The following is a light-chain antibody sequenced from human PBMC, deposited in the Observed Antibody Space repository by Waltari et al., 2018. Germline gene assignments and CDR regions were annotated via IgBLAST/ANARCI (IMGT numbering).Light chain of an antibody. J-gene: IGLJ2*01. CDR1: SSDVGGYNF. V-gene: IGLV2-14*03. CDR2: DVN. Sequence: QSALTQPASVSGSPGQSITIPCTGTSSDVGGYNFVSWYQHHPGKAPKLLIYDVNNRPSGVSDRFAGSKSGNTASLTSSGLQAEDEADYYCSSYTSSTAVVFGGGTQLTVL. CDR3: SSYTSSTAVV.